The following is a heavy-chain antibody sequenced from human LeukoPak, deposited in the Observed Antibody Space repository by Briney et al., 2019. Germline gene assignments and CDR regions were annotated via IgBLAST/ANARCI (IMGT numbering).Heavy chain of an antibody. V-gene: IGHV4-59*01. Sequence: PSETLSLTCTVSGGSISSYYWSWIRQPPRKGLEWIGYIYYSGSTNYNPSLKSRVTISVDTSRNQFSLNLSSVTAADTAAYYCARAWFGESAYTFDYWGQGTLVTVSS. J-gene: IGHJ4*02. D-gene: IGHD3-10*01. CDR3: ARAWFGESAYTFDY. CDR1: GGSISSYY. CDR2: IYYSGST.